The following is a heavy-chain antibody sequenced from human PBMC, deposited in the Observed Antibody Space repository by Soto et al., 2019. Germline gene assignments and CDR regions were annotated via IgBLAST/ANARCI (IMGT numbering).Heavy chain of an antibody. V-gene: IGHV4-39*01. J-gene: IGHJ4*02. D-gene: IGHD3-16*01. CDR1: GGSISSNSYY. CDR3: ARHAAYDSVWGKSDGSDY. Sequence: QLQLQESGPGLVKPSETLSLACTVSGGSISSNSYYWDWIRQPPGKGLEWIGSMYYSGATYHNPSLPSRVTISVDTSKNHFSLQLSSVTAADTAVYYCARHAAYDSVWGKSDGSDYWGQGTLVTVSS. CDR2: MYYSGAT.